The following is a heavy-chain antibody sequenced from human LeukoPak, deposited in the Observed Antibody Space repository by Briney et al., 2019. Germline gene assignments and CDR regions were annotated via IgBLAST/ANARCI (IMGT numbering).Heavy chain of an antibody. D-gene: IGHD3-16*01. CDR2: IYPGDSDT. J-gene: IGHJ4*02. CDR3: ARLDDFAGGY. V-gene: IGHV5-51*01. Sequence: GESLKISCKDSGYSFTSYWISWVRQMPGKGLEWMGIIYPGDSDTRYSPSFQGQVTLSADESIGTASLQWSSLKASDTAMYYCARLDDFAGGYWGQGTLVTVSS. CDR1: GYSFTSYW.